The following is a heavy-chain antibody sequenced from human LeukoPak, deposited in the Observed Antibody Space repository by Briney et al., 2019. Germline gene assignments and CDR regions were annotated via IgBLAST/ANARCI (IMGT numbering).Heavy chain of an antibody. CDR2: IYYSGST. V-gene: IGHV4-39*07. D-gene: IGHD3-10*01. Sequence: SETLSLTCTVSGGSISSSRYYWGGIRQPPGKGLEWIGSIYYSGSTYYNPSLKRRVTISVDTSKNQFSLKLSSVTAADTAVYYCARETPTMVRGVKEAFDIWGQGTMVTVSS. CDR1: GGSISSSRYY. J-gene: IGHJ3*02. CDR3: ARETPTMVRGVKEAFDI.